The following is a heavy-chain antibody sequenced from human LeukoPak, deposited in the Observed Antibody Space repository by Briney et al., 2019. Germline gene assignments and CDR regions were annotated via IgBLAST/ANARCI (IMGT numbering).Heavy chain of an antibody. CDR2: IIPIFGTA. Sequence: ASVKVSCKASGGTFSSYAICWVRQAPGQGLEWMGGIIPIFGTANYAQKFQGRVTITTDESTSTAYMELSSLRSEDTAVYYCARNPPEVVPAATRYWFDPWGQGTLVTVSS. D-gene: IGHD2-2*01. CDR3: ARNPPEVVPAATRYWFDP. CDR1: GGTFSSYA. J-gene: IGHJ5*02. V-gene: IGHV1-69*05.